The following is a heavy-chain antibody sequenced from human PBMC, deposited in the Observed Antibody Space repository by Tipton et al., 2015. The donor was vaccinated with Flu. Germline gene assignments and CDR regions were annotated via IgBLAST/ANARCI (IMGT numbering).Heavy chain of an antibody. Sequence: TLSLTCAVYGGSFSGHYWSWIRRPPGKGLEWIGEINHSGSPNYNPSLKSRVTISVDTSKSQFSLKVTSVTTADTAVYYCARYHCPNGICDSFDYWGQGTLVTVSS. CDR3: ARYHCPNGICDSFDY. D-gene: IGHD2-8*01. CDR1: GGSFSGHY. J-gene: IGHJ4*02. CDR2: INHSGSP. V-gene: IGHV4-34*01.